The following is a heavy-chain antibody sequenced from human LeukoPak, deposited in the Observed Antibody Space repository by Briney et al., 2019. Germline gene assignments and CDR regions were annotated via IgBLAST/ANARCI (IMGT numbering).Heavy chain of an antibody. Sequence: SETLSLTCTVSGGSISSYYWSWIRQPPGKGLEWIGYIYYSGSTNYNPSLKSRVTISVDTSKNQFSLKLSSVTAADTAVYYCAREGNYDILTGYLGKYFDYWGLGTLVTVSS. CDR3: AREGNYDILTGYLGKYFDY. CDR2: IYYSGST. D-gene: IGHD3-9*01. V-gene: IGHV4-59*01. J-gene: IGHJ4*02. CDR1: GGSISSYY.